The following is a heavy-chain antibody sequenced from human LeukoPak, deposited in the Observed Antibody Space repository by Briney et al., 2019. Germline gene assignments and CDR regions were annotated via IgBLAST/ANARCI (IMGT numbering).Heavy chain of an antibody. J-gene: IGHJ3*02. CDR2: INPNSGGT. Sequence: GASVKVSCKASGYTFTGYYMHWLRQAPGQGLEWMGWINPNSGGTNYAQKFQGRVTMTRDTSISTPYMELSRLRSDDTAVYYCARGPESGQYYDILTGLGVGAFDIWGQGTMVTVSS. D-gene: IGHD3-9*01. V-gene: IGHV1-2*02. CDR3: ARGPESGQYYDILTGLGVGAFDI. CDR1: GYTFTGYY.